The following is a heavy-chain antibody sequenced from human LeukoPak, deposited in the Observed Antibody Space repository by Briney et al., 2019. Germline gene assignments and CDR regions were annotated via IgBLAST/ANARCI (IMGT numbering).Heavy chain of an antibody. CDR1: GGSISSSSYY. D-gene: IGHD2-15*01. V-gene: IGHV4-39*01. CDR2: IYCSGST. J-gene: IGHJ4*02. Sequence: SETLSLTCTVSGGSISSSSYYWVWIRQPPGKGLEWIGSIYCSGSTYYNPSLKSRATICVDTTKNQCSLKLSSVTAADTAVYYCARPYCSGGSCYLDYWGQGTLVTVSS. CDR3: ARPYCSGGSCYLDY.